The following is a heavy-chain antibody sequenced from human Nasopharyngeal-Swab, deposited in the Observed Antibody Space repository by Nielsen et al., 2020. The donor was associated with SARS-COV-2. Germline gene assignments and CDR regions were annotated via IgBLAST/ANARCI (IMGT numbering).Heavy chain of an antibody. Sequence: GGSLRLSCAASGFIFSGYGMHWVRQAPGKGLEWVALISYDGSNKFYADSVKGRFTISRDNSKNTLYLQMNSLRAEDTAVYYCAKDRYSAHYYFDYWGQGTLVTVSS. J-gene: IGHJ4*02. CDR3: AKDRYSAHYYFDY. CDR2: ISYDGSNK. D-gene: IGHD2-15*01. CDR1: GFIFSGYG. V-gene: IGHV3-30*18.